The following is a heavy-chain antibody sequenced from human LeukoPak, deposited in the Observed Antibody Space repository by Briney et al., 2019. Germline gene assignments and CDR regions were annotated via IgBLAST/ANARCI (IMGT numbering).Heavy chain of an antibody. V-gene: IGHV3-7*01. J-gene: IGHJ4*02. CDR1: GFTFSSYW. CDR2: IKQDGSEK. D-gene: IGHD3-16*02. CDR3: ARASDDYVWGSYRYDY. Sequence: GGSQRLSCAASGFTFSSYWMSWVRQAPGKGLEWVANIKQDGSEKYYVDSVKGRFTISRDNAKNSLYLQMNSLRAEDTAVYYCARASDDYVWGSYRYDYWGQGTLVTVSS.